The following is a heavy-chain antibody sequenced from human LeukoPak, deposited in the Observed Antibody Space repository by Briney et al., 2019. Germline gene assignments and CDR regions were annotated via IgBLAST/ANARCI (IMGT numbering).Heavy chain of an antibody. J-gene: IGHJ6*03. Sequence: GGSLRLSCGASGFTFSDYGFHWVRQAPGKGLEWVTFLGSNVNDIHYADSVQGRFTISRDNSDNTVYLQMHNLRPEETAVYYCARAGRWIKGYMDVWGKGTTVTVSS. CDR1: GFTFSDYG. V-gene: IGHV3-30*02. D-gene: IGHD5-12*01. CDR3: ARAGRWIKGYMDV. CDR2: LGSNVNDI.